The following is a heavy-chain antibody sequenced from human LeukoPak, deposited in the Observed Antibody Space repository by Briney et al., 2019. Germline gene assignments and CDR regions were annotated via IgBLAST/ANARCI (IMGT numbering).Heavy chain of an antibody. J-gene: IGHJ4*02. CDR2: INPNNGGT. D-gene: IGHD2-15*01. CDR3: ARDLRSSGATPFDY. CDR1: GYTFTGYY. Sequence: ASVKVSCKASGYTFTGYYMHWVRQAPGQGLEWMGWINPNNGGTNYAQKFQGRVTMTRDTSISTAYMELSRLRSDDTAVYYCARDLRSSGATPFDYWGQGTLVTVSS. V-gene: IGHV1-2*02.